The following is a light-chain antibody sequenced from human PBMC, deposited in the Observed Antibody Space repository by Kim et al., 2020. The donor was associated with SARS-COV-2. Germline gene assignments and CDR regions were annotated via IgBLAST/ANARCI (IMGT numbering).Light chain of an antibody. CDR2: WAS. CDR3: QQYYSSPPA. CDR1: QTVLYSSNNKNY. V-gene: IGKV4-1*01. J-gene: IGKJ4*01. Sequence: DIVMTQSPDSLAVSLGERATINCKSSQTVLYSSNNKNYLAWYQQRPGQPPKLLMYWASTRESGVPDRFGGSGSGTDFTLTISSLQAEDVAVYYCQQYYSSPPAFGGGTKLAI.